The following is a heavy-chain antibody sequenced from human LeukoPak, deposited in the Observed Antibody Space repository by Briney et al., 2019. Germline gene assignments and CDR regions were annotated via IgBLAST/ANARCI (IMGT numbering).Heavy chain of an antibody. Sequence: SETLSLTCTVSGGSISGYYWSWIRQPPGKGLEWIGYIYHSGSTYYNPSLKSRVTISVDRSKNQFSLKLSSVTAADTAVYYCARSSSRFYYYYMDVWGKGTTVTVSS. CDR3: ARSSSRFYYYYMDV. CDR1: GGSISGYY. V-gene: IGHV4-59*12. J-gene: IGHJ6*03. CDR2: IYHSGST. D-gene: IGHD2-2*01.